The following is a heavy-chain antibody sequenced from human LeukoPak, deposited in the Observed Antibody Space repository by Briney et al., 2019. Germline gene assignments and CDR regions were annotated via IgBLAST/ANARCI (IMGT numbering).Heavy chain of an antibody. CDR2: MSSDGNAM. CDR3: VRESEYYFDHSASFDY. Sequence: GGSLRLSCAASGFTFSSYAMHWVRQAPGKGLEWVAVMSSDGNAMFYADSVKGRFTISRDNSKNTLYLQMNSLRAEDTAVYYCVRESEYYFDHSASFDYWGQGALVTVSS. J-gene: IGHJ4*02. D-gene: IGHD3-22*01. V-gene: IGHV3-30-3*01. CDR1: GFTFSSYA.